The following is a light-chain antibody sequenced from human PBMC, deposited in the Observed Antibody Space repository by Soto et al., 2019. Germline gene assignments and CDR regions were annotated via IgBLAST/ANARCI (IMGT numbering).Light chain of an antibody. V-gene: IGKV3-15*01. J-gene: IGKJ4*01. CDR2: AAS. Sequence: EIVLRQSPATLSLSPGERVTLSCRASQGLGTNLAWYQQRPGQAPRLLIYAASTRATGVPARFSGSGSETEFTLTITTLQSEDFAVYYCQQYNHWPLSFGVGTKVDI. CDR3: QQYNHWPLS. CDR1: QGLGTN.